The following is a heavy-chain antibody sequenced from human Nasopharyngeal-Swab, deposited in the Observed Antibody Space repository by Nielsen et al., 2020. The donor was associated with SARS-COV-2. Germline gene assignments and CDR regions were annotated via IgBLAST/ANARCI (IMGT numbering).Heavy chain of an antibody. V-gene: IGHV3-33*01. CDR2: LWSNDITK. CDR3: GRGSYGGKSDLDS. CDR1: GFTFKNYA. J-gene: IGHJ4*02. D-gene: IGHD4-23*01. Sequence: GGSLRLSCAASGFTFKNYAMHWVRQAPGKGLEWVAVLWSNDITKYYADSVRGRFTISRDNSENTLYLQMSSLRAEDTAVYFCGRGSYGGKSDLDSWGQGTLVTVSS.